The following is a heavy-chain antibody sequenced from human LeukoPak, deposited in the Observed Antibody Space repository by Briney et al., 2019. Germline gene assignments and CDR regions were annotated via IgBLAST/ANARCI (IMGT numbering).Heavy chain of an antibody. J-gene: IGHJ5*02. V-gene: IGHV3-48*03. CDR3: ARAGP. Sequence: GGSLRLSCAASGFTFSSFEMNWVRPAPGKGLEGVSYISSTGTTTYYADSVKGRFTISRDNAKNSLYLQMNSLTAEDTAVYYCARAGPWGQGTLVTVSS. CDR2: ISSTGTTT. CDR1: GFTFSSFE.